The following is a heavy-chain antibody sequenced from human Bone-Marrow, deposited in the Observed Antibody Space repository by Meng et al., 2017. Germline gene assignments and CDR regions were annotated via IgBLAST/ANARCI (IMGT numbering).Heavy chain of an antibody. CDR3: ARDLPYASGAGGFDP. V-gene: IGHV4-30-2*01. CDR2: IYHSGTT. Sequence: QLQLQESGSGLVKPSQTLSLTCAVSGGSFSSGGYSWSWIRQPPGKGLEWIGYIYHSGTTYYNPSLKSRVTISVDRSKNQFSLKLTSVTAADTAVYCCARDLPYASGAGGFDPWGQGTLVTVSS. D-gene: IGHD3-10*01. CDR1: GGSFSSGGYS. J-gene: IGHJ5*02.